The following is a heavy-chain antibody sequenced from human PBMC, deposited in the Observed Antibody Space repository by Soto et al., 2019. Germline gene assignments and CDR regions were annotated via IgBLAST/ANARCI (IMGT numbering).Heavy chain of an antibody. D-gene: IGHD4-4*01. CDR3: ARSRDGYSFYFYYGMDG. CDR2: ILHDGSAE. J-gene: IGHJ6*02. CDR1: GFIFTSYG. Sequence: AESLRLSCAASGFIFTSYGMHWVRQAPGKGLEWMALILHDGSAEYYADSVKGRFTISRDNSKNTLYLQMNSLTAEDTAVYYCARSRDGYSFYFYYGMDGWGQGTTVT. V-gene: IGHV3-30*03.